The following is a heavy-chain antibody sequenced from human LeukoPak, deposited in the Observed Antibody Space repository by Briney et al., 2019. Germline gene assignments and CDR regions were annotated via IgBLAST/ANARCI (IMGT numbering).Heavy chain of an antibody. D-gene: IGHD3-10*01. Sequence: GGSLRLSCAASGFTFSSYSMNWVRQAPGKGLEWVSSISSSSSYIYYADSVKGRFTISRDNAKNSLYLQMNSLRAEDTAVYYCARDRAMVRGVIKRDYWGQGTLVTVSS. CDR3: ARDRAMVRGVIKRDY. V-gene: IGHV3-21*01. CDR1: GFTFSSYS. J-gene: IGHJ4*02. CDR2: ISSSSSYI.